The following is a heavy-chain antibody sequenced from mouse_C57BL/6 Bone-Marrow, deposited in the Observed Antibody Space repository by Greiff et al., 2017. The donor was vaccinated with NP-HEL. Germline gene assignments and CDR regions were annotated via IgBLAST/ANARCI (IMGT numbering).Heavy chain of an antibody. CDR2: IDPSDSYT. Sequence: QVQLQQPGAELVKPGASVKLSCKASGYTFTSYWMQWVKQRPGQGLEWIGEIDPSDSYTNYNQKFKGKATLTVDTSSSTAYMQLSSLTSEDSAVYYCANWLHYYGSSYPAWFAYWGQGTLVTVSA. D-gene: IGHD1-1*01. J-gene: IGHJ3*01. CDR1: GYTFTSYW. V-gene: IGHV1-50*01. CDR3: ANWLHYYGSSYPAWFAY.